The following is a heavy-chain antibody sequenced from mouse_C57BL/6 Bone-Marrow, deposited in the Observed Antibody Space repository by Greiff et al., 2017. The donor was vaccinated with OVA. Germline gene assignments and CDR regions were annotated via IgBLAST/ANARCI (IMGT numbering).Heavy chain of an antibody. D-gene: IGHD4-1*01. CDR1: GFTFTDYY. J-gene: IGHJ4*01. V-gene: IGHV7-3*01. CDR3: ARSLTGLYAMDY. Sequence: DVHLVESGGGLVQPGGSLSLSCAASGFTFTDYYMSWVRQPPGKALEWLGFIRNKANGYTTEYSASVKGRFTISRDNSQSILYLQMNALRAEDSATYYCARSLTGLYAMDYWGQGTSVTVSS. CDR2: IRNKANGYTT.